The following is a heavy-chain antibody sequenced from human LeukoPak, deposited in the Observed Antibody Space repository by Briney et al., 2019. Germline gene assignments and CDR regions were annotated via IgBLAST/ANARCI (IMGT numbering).Heavy chain of an antibody. V-gene: IGHV4-34*01. CDR2: INHNGST. J-gene: IGHJ4*02. Sequence: SETLSLTCAVYGGSFSGYYWSWIRQPPGKGLEWIGEINHNGSTNYNPSLKSRVTISVDTSKNQFSLKLSSVTAADTAVYYCARVFGLDYYDSITDYWGQGTLVTVSS. CDR3: ARVFGLDYYDSITDY. CDR1: GGSFSGYY. D-gene: IGHD3-22*01.